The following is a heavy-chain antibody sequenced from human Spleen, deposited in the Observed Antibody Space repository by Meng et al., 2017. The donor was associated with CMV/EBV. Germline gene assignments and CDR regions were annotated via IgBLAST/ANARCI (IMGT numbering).Heavy chain of an antibody. CDR1: GFTFSGHW. CDR3: ARIVYYDFWSGYYVDN. Sequence: GESLKISCAASGFTFSGHWMSWVRQAPGRGLEWVSGLDWNGDRTGYADSVKGRFTIYRDNDKNSLYLQMNSLRAEDTALYHCARIVYYDFWSGYYVDNWGQGTLVTVSS. CDR2: LDWNGDRT. J-gene: IGHJ4*02. D-gene: IGHD3-3*01. V-gene: IGHV3-20*01.